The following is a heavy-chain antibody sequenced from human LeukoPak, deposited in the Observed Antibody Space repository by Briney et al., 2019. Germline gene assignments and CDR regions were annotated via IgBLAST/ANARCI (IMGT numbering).Heavy chain of an antibody. CDR1: GFSFSPYW. Sequence: PGGSLRLSCAASGFSFSPYWMSWVRQGPGKGLDWVASINPDGSGTSYVDSVKGRFTISRDNAQNPLYLQMNSLSAEDTAVYYCARLFGGVTTFDYWGQGTLVTVSS. J-gene: IGHJ4*02. V-gene: IGHV3-7*01. CDR2: INPDGSGT. D-gene: IGHD4-17*01. CDR3: ARLFGGVTTFDY.